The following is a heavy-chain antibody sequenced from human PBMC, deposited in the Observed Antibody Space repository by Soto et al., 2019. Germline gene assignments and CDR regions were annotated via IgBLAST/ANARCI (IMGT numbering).Heavy chain of an antibody. V-gene: IGHV1-18*01. CDR1: GYTFTSYG. Sequence: QVQLVQSGAEVKKPGASVKVSCKASGYTFTSYGISWVRQAPGQGLEWMGWISAYNGNTNYAQKLQGRVTMTTDTTTSTAYMELRSLRSDDTAVYYCARGPGYCSSTSCLGGANPLWGQGTLVTVSS. CDR2: ISAYNGNT. CDR3: ARGPGYCSSTSCLGGANPL. J-gene: IGHJ4*02. D-gene: IGHD2-2*01.